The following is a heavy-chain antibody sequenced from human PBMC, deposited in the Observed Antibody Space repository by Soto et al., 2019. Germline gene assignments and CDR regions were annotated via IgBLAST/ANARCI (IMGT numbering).Heavy chain of an antibody. CDR3: AREQVVAAIRYYYYGMDV. D-gene: IGHD2-15*01. J-gene: IGHJ6*02. CDR1: GYTFTSYG. V-gene: IGHV1-18*04. CDR2: ISAYNGNT. Sequence: ASVKVSCKASGYTFTSYGISWVRQAPGQGLEWMGWISAYNGNTNYAQKLQGRVTMTTDTSTSTAYMELKSLRSDDTAVYYCAREQVVAAIRYYYYGMDVWGQGTTVTVSS.